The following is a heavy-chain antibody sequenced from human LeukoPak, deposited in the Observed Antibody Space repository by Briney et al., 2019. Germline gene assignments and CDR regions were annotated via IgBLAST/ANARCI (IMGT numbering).Heavy chain of an antibody. J-gene: IGHJ3*02. CDR2: INSDGSST. Sequence: GGALRLSCAASGFTFSSYWMHWVRQAPGKGLVWVSRINSDGSSTSYADSVKGRFTISRDNVKNTLYLQMNSLRAEDTAVYYCARANPVLYVDIWGQGTMVTVSS. CDR1: GFTFSSYW. CDR3: ARANPVLYVDI. V-gene: IGHV3-74*01. D-gene: IGHD2-2*02.